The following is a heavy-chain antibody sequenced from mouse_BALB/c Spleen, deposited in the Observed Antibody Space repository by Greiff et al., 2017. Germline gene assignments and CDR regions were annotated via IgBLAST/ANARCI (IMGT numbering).Heavy chain of an antibody. V-gene: IGHV5-17*02. CDR2: ISSGSSTI. Sequence: DVKLVESGGGLVQPGGSRKLSCAASGFTFSSFGMHWVRQAPEKGLEWVAYISSGSSTIYYADTVKGRFTISRDNPKNTLFLQMTSLRSEDTAMYYCAREVGYDLYYAMDYWGQGTSVTVSS. D-gene: IGHD2-2*01. J-gene: IGHJ4*01. CDR3: AREVGYDLYYAMDY. CDR1: GFTFSSFG.